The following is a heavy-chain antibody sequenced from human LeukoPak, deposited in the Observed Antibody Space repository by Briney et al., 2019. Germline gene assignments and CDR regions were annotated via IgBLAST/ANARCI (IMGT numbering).Heavy chain of an antibody. CDR1: GFTFSSYA. J-gene: IGHJ4*02. D-gene: IGHD3-22*01. CDR3: ARGLDYYDSSGSY. V-gene: IGHV3-30*04. CDR2: ISYDGSNK. Sequence: GGSLRLSCAASGFTFSSYAMHWVRQAPGKGLEWVAVISYDGSNKYYADSVKGRFTISRDNSKNKLYLQMNSLRAEDTAVYYCARGLDYYDSSGSYWGQGTLVTVS.